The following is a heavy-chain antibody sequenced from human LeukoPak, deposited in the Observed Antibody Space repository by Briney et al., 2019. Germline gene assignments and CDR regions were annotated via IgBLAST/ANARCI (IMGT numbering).Heavy chain of an antibody. CDR1: GGSISSSSYY. V-gene: IGHV4-39*07. D-gene: IGHD3-3*01. J-gene: IGHJ4*02. Sequence: SETLSLTCTVSGGSISSSSYYWGWIRQPPGKGLEWIGSIYYSGSTYYNPSLKSRVTISVDTSKNQFSLKLSSVTAADTAVYYCARASIYYDFWSGYDWGQGTLVTVSS. CDR3: ARASIYYDFWSGYD. CDR2: IYYSGST.